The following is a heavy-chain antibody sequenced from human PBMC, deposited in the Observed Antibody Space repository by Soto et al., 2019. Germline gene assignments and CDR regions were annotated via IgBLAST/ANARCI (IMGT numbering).Heavy chain of an antibody. V-gene: IGHV3-53*01. Sequence: XGFLRLSCAASGFTFRSNLMSGVRQAPGKGLEWVSVVYSGGSTYYADSVKGRFTISRDNSKNTLYLQMNSLRAEDTAVYYCASRILVSDAFDIWAQGTLVTVSS. D-gene: IGHD3-3*02. CDR3: ASRILVSDAFDI. CDR2: VYSGGST. J-gene: IGHJ3*02. CDR1: GFTFRSNL.